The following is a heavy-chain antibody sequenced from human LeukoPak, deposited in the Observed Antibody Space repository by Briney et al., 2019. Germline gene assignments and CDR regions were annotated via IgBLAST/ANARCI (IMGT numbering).Heavy chain of an antibody. CDR3: TSSGYRGPEYFQH. V-gene: IGHV3-49*03. J-gene: IGHJ1*01. CDR2: IRSKAYGGTT. Sequence: GRSLRLSCTASGFTFGDYAMSWFRQAPGKGLEWVGLIRSKAYGGTTECAASVKGRFTISRDDSKSIAYLQMNSLKTEDTAVYYCTSSGYRGPEYFQHWGQGTLVTVSS. D-gene: IGHD3-22*01. CDR1: GFTFGDYA.